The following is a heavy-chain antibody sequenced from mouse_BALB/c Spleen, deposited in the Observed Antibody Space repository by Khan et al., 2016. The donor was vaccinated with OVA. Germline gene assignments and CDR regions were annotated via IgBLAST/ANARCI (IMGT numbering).Heavy chain of an antibody. CDR3: ARQGGGYFSWFAY. D-gene: IGHD2-3*01. Sequence: QVQLQQSGTELLKPGASVKISCKATGYTFRSSWIEWIKQRTGHGLEWIGEILPGSDSPNYNERFMGKATFTADTSSNTAYMQLTSLTSEASAVYYCARQGGGYFSWFAYWGQGTLVTVSA. J-gene: IGHJ3*01. V-gene: IGHV1-9*01. CDR2: ILPGSDSP. CDR1: GYTFRSSW.